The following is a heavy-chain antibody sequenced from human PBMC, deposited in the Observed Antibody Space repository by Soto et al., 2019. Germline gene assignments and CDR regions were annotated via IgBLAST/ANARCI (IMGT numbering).Heavy chain of an antibody. Sequence: GGSLRLSCAASGFTFSSYGMHWVRQAPGKGLEWVAVISYDGSNRYYADSVKGRFTISRDNSKNTLYLQMNSLRAEDTAVYYCAKGGPEYSSSSPPFDYWGQGTLVTVSS. CDR1: GFTFSSYG. V-gene: IGHV3-30*18. CDR3: AKGGPEYSSSSPPFDY. J-gene: IGHJ4*02. CDR2: ISYDGSNR. D-gene: IGHD6-6*01.